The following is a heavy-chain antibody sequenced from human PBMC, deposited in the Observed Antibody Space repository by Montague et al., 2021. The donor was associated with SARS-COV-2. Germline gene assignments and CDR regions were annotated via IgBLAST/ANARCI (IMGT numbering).Heavy chain of an antibody. CDR2: SYHSGSN. Sequence: SETLSLTCSVSGGAITTNNWCNWVRQSPGKGLEWMGESYHSGSNNHNPSLKSRVTIAVDSTTNQFSLRLTSVTAADTAVYYCGREGSRDGYNEGFDYWGQGTLVTVSS. D-gene: IGHD5-24*01. CDR3: GREGSRDGYNEGFDY. J-gene: IGHJ4*02. CDR1: GGAITTNNW. V-gene: IGHV4-4*02.